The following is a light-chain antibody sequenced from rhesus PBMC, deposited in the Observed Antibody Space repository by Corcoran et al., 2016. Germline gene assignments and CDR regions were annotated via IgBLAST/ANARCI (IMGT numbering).Light chain of an antibody. CDR3: GSYGSGSTFI. CDR1: SNDIGAYNG. Sequence: QSALTQPPSVSKSLGQSVTISCTGTSNDIGAYNGVSWLLKHPATAPRLLIYEVTKRPSRVSDRFSCSKSGNKASLTISGLQAEDEGDYFCGSYGSGSTFIFGGGTRLTVL. J-gene: IGLJ1*01. CDR2: EVT. V-gene: IGLV2-38*01.